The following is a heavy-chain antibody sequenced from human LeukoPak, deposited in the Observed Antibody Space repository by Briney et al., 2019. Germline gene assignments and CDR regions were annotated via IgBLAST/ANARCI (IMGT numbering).Heavy chain of an antibody. V-gene: IGHV3-11*04. CDR3: AKDLYNHYYDSSLPDY. D-gene: IGHD3-22*01. CDR2: ISSSGSTI. CDR1: GFTFSDYY. J-gene: IGHJ4*02. Sequence: GGSLRLSCAASGFTFSDYYMSWVRQAPGKGLEWVSYISSSGSTIYYADSVKGRFTISRDNAKNSLYLQMNSLRAEDTAVYYCAKDLYNHYYDSSLPDYWGQGTLVTVSS.